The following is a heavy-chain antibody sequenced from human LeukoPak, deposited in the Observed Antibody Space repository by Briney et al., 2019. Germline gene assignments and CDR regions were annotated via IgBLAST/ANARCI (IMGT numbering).Heavy chain of an antibody. Sequence: SETLSLTCTVSGGSISSYYWNWIRQPPGKGLEWIGYMYYSGSTKYNPSLKSRVTISVDTSKSQFSLKLSSVTAADTAVYYCARSSTGSYFDYWGQGTLVTVSS. CDR3: ARSSTGSYFDY. V-gene: IGHV4-59*01. CDR1: GGSISSYY. D-gene: IGHD3-3*02. CDR2: MYYSGST. J-gene: IGHJ4*02.